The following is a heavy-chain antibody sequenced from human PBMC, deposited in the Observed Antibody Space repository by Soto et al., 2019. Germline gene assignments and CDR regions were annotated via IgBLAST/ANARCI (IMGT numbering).Heavy chain of an antibody. J-gene: IGHJ4*02. CDR1: GYTFTSYG. D-gene: IGHD6-19*01. CDR3: ARDEQWLVWGDY. CDR2: ISAYNGNT. V-gene: IGHV1-18*01. Sequence: ASVKVSCKASGYTFTSYGISWVRQAPGQGLEWMGWISAYNGNTNYAQKLQGRVTTTTDTATSTAYMELRSLRSDDTAVYYCARDEQWLVWGDYWGQGTLVTVSS.